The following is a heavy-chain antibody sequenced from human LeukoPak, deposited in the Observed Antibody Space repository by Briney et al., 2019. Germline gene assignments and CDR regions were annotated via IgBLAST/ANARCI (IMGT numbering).Heavy chain of an antibody. CDR1: GYTFTSYY. V-gene: IGHV1-46*01. CDR2: INPNGGST. J-gene: IGHJ6*03. Sequence: ASVKVSCKASGYTFTSYYMHWVRQAPGQGLERMGIINPNGGSTSYAQKFQGRVTMTRDTSTSTVYMELSSLRSEDTAVYYCARDQCGSNTPLRCYMDVWGKGTTVTVSS. CDR3: ARDQCGSNTPLRCYMDV. D-gene: IGHD1-26*01.